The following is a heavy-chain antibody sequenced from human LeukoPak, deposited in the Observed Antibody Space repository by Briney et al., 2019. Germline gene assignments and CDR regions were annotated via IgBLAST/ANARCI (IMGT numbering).Heavy chain of an antibody. V-gene: IGHV1-69*05. J-gene: IGHJ4*02. D-gene: IGHD3-22*01. CDR3: ARDRGTCYYDSSGYYSFDY. CDR2: IIPMFGTA. Sequence: SVKVSCKASGGTFSSYAISWVRQAPGQGLEWMGRIIPMFGTANYAQKFQGRVTITTDESTSTAYMELSSLRSEDTAVYYCARDRGTCYYDSSGYYSFDYWGQGTLVTVSS. CDR1: GGTFSSYA.